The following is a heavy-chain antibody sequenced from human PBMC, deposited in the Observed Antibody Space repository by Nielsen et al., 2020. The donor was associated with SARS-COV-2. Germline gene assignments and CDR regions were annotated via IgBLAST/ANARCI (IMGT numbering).Heavy chain of an antibody. J-gene: IGHJ4*02. V-gene: IGHV3-33*01. Sequence: GESLKISCAASGFTFSSYGMHWVRQAPGKGLEWVAVIWYDGSNKYYADSVKGRFTISRDNSKNTLYLQMNSLRAEDTAVYYCARGSLGITFGGVIVMSPIDYWGQGTLVTVSS. CDR3: ARGSLGITFGGVIVMSPIDY. CDR1: GFTFSSYG. CDR2: IWYDGSNK. D-gene: IGHD3-16*02.